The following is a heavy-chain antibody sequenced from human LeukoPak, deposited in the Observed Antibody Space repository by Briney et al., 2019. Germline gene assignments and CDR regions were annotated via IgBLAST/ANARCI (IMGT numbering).Heavy chain of an antibody. V-gene: IGHV3-21*01. CDR2: ISSSSSYI. CDR1: GFTFSSYS. CDR3: ARDGDSSGWFYFDY. J-gene: IGHJ4*02. Sequence: PAGSLRLSCAASGFTFSSYSMNWVRQAPGKGLEWVSSISSSSSYIYYADSVKGRFTISRDNAKNSLYLQMNSLRAEDTAVYYCARDGDSSGWFYFDYWGQGTLVTVSS. D-gene: IGHD6-19*01.